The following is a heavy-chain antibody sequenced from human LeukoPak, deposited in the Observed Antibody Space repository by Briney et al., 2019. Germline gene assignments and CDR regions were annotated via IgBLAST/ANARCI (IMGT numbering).Heavy chain of an antibody. CDR3: ARDIRGMGSHDAFDI. Sequence: PSETLSLTCTVSGGSISSYYWSWIRQPPGKGLEWIGYIYYSGSTNYNPSLKSRVTISVDTSKDQFSLKLSSVTAADTAVYYCARDIRGMGSHDAFDIWGQGTMVTVSS. D-gene: IGHD1-26*01. CDR2: IYYSGST. J-gene: IGHJ3*02. CDR1: GGSISSYY. V-gene: IGHV4-59*01.